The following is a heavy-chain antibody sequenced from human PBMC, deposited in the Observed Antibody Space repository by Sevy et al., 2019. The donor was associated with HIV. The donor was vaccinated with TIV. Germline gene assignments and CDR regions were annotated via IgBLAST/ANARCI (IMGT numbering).Heavy chain of an antibody. V-gene: IGHV3-23*01. CDR2: VSGNDGST. CDR1: GFIFSKFA. Sequence: GGSLRLSCAASGFIFSKFALSWVRQAPGRGLEWVSAVSGNDGSTYYAASVKGRFTISRDISENMLYLQMNSLSAEDKAVYYCAKDFSYGGNSWNFDLWGEGTLVTVSS. D-gene: IGHD4-17*01. CDR3: AKDFSYGGNSWNFDL. J-gene: IGHJ4*02.